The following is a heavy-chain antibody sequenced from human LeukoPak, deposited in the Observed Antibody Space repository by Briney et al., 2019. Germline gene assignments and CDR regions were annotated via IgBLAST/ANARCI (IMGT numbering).Heavy chain of an antibody. D-gene: IGHD2-15*01. V-gene: IGHV3-53*01. Sequence: GGSLRLSCAASGFTVSSNYMSWVRQAPGKGLEWVSVIYSGGSTYYADSVKGRFTISRDNSKNTLYLQMNSLRAEDTAVYYCARGGGYCSGGSCYHDYWGQGTLVTVSS. CDR1: GFTVSSNY. CDR3: ARGGGYCSGGSCYHDY. CDR2: IYSGGST. J-gene: IGHJ4*02.